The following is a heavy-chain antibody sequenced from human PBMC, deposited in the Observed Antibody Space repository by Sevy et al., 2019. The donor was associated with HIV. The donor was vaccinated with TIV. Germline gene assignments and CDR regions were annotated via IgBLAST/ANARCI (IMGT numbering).Heavy chain of an antibody. J-gene: IGHJ6*02. Sequence: GGSLRLSCAASGLSVSDNYMNWVRQAPGKGLELVSVIYSDGRTYYADSVKGRFTISRDNSKNTLYLHMNNLRPEDTAMYYCARDRYYDARGYYYYYYGMDVWGQGTTVTVSS. D-gene: IGHD3-22*01. V-gene: IGHV3-66*01. CDR1: GLSVSDNY. CDR2: IYSDGRT. CDR3: ARDRYYDARGYYYYYYGMDV.